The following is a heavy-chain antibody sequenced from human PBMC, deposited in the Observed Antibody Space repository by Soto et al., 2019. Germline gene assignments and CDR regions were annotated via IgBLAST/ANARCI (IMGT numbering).Heavy chain of an antibody. D-gene: IGHD5-12*01. J-gene: IGHJ6*02. CDR3: ARGGYDNDYYYYGMDV. V-gene: IGHV1-69*06. Sequence: QVQLVQSGAEVKKPGSSVKVSCKASGGTFSSYAISWVRQAPGQGLEWMGGIIPIFGTANYAQKFQGRVTITADKSTSTAYMELSSLRFEDTAVYYCARGGYDNDYYYYGMDVWGQGTTVTVSS. CDR1: GGTFSSYA. CDR2: IIPIFGTA.